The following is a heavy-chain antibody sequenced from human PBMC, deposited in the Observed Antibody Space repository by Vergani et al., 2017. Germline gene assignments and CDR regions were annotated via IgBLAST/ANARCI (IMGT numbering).Heavy chain of an antibody. D-gene: IGHD2-2*01. V-gene: IGHV3-23*01. CDR3: AKVGGSTSGPYGGGAFDV. CDR1: GFTFNSYA. Sequence: QLLESGGGLIQPGGSLRLSCAASGFTFNSYAMTWVRQAPGKGLEWVSGINNNGGSTYYADSVKGRFTISRDNSKNTLYLQMTDLRAEDTATYYCAKVGGSTSGPYGGGAFDVWGHGTMVTVSS. J-gene: IGHJ3*01. CDR2: INNNGGST.